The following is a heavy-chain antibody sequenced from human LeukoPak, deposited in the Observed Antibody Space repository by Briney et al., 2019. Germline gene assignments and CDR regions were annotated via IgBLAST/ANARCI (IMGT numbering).Heavy chain of an antibody. D-gene: IGHD1-14*01. J-gene: IGHJ4*02. CDR3: ARATGALRPWDF. Sequence: GGSLRLSCVVSGFNVSSNYMSWVRQPPGKGLEWVSIIYTGGTTYFADSVKGRFTVSRDNSKNTLYGQMNSLRAEDTAVYYCARATGALRPWDFWGQGTLVTVSS. CDR2: IYTGGTT. CDR1: GFNVSSNY. V-gene: IGHV3-66*01.